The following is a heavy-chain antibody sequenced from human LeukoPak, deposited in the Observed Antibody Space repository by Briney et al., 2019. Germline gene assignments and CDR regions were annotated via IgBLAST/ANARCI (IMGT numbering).Heavy chain of an antibody. CDR3: ARVTGERNRLIAAAGTGRWFAP. CDR1: GGSFSGYY. D-gene: IGHD6-13*01. Sequence: PSETLSLTCAVYGGSFSGYYWSWIRQPPGKGLEWIGEINHSGSTNYNPSLKSRVTISVDTSKNQFSLKLSSVTAADTAVYYCARVTGERNRLIAAAGTGRWFAPWGQGTLSPSPQ. J-gene: IGHJ5*02. CDR2: INHSGST. V-gene: IGHV4-34*01.